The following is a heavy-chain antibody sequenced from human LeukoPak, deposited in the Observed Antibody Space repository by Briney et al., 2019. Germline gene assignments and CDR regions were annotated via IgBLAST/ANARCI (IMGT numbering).Heavy chain of an antibody. CDR3: ARDVSLGFWSGYSDY. J-gene: IGHJ4*02. V-gene: IGHV3-7*01. CDR1: GFIFSSYS. D-gene: IGHD3-3*01. CDR2: LDQGGSDD. Sequence: GGSLRLSCAASGFIFSSYSMTWVRQAPGKGLEWVANLDQGGSDDFYLDSVRGRFPISRDNAKNSLYLQMDSLRVEDTAVYYCARDVSLGFWSGYSDYWGQGILVAVAS.